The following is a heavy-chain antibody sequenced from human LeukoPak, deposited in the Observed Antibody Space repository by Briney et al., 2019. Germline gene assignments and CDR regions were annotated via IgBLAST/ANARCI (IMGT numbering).Heavy chain of an antibody. CDR2: IYYSGST. CDR3: ALTTTMTRAFDY. V-gene: IGHV4-59*11. Sequence: SETLSLTCTVSGGSISGHYCSWIRQPPGKELEWIGYIYYSGSTKYNPSLRSRVTISLHTSENQFSLKLSSVTAADTAVYYCALTTTMTRAFDYWGQGTLITVSS. CDR1: GGSISGHY. D-gene: IGHD4-17*01. J-gene: IGHJ4*02.